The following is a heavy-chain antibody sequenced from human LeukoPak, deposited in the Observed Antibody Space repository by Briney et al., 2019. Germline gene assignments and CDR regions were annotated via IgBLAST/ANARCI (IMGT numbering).Heavy chain of an antibody. CDR3: ASSTEGLYDSSGYYLFNY. CDR1: GGTFSSYA. V-gene: IGHV1-69*13. D-gene: IGHD3-22*01. Sequence: ASVKVSCKASGGTFSSYAISWVRQAPGQGLEWMGGIIPIFGTANYAQKFQGRVTITADESTSTAYMELSSLRSEDTAVYYCASSTEGLYDSSGYYLFNYWGQGTLVTVSS. J-gene: IGHJ4*02. CDR2: IIPIFGTA.